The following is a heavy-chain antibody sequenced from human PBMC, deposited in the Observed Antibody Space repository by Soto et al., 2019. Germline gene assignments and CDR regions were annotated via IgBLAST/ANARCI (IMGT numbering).Heavy chain of an antibody. J-gene: IGHJ5*02. Sequence: ASVKVSCKASGYTFTRYDINWVRQATGQGLEWMGWMNPNSGNTGYAQKFQGRVTMTRNTSISTAYMELSSLRSEDTAVYYCARGPHITIFGVVIISFWFDPWGQGTLVTVSS. V-gene: IGHV1-8*01. CDR1: GYTFTRYD. CDR3: ARGPHITIFGVVIISFWFDP. CDR2: MNPNSGNT. D-gene: IGHD3-3*01.